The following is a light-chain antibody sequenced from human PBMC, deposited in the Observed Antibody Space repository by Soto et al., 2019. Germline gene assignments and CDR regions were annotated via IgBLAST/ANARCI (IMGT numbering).Light chain of an antibody. CDR3: QQYSTSPLT. CDR2: DAS. J-gene: IGKJ1*01. V-gene: IGKV3-20*01. Sequence: EIVLTHSPGTLSLSPGERATLSCRASLTVSDNYLAWYQQKAGQAPRLVIYDASSRATGIPDRFSASGSGTDFTLPISRLEPEDFAVYYCQQYSTSPLTFGQGTKVEVK. CDR1: LTVSDNY.